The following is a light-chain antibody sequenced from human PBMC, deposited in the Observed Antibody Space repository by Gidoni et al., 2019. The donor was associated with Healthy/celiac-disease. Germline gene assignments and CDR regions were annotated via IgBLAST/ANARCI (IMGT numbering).Light chain of an antibody. J-gene: IGKJ2*01. Sequence: EIVITQSPATLSVSPGERATLSCRASQRVSSNLACYQQKPGQAPRLLIYGASTSATGIPARFSGSGSGTEFTLTISSLQSEDFAVYYCQQYNNWPYTFGQGTKLEIK. CDR1: QRVSSN. CDR3: QQYNNWPYT. V-gene: IGKV3-15*01. CDR2: GAS.